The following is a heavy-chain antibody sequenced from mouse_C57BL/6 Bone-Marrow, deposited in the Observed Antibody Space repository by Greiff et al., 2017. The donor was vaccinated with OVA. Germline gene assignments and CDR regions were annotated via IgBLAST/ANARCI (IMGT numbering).Heavy chain of an antibody. Sequence: QVQLQQPGAELVKPGASVKLSCKASGYTFTSYWMQWVKQRPGQGLEWIGEIDPADSYTNYNQKFKGKATLTVDTSSSTAYMPLSSLTSEDSAVYYCARGGRWLPHWYFDVWGTGTTVTVSS. CDR3: ARGGRWLPHWYFDV. CDR1: GYTFTSYW. V-gene: IGHV1-50*01. CDR2: IDPADSYT. D-gene: IGHD2-3*01. J-gene: IGHJ1*03.